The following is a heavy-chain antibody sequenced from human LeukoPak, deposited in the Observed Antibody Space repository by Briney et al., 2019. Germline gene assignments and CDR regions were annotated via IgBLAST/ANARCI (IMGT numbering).Heavy chain of an antibody. CDR1: GGTFSSYA. V-gene: IGHV1-69*13. J-gene: IGHJ6*03. Sequence: ASVKVSCKASGGTFSSYAISWVRQAPGQGLEWMGGIIPIFGTANYAQKFQGRVTITADESTSTAYMELSSLRSEDTAVYYCATKDPPVTTVVTLGYYYYYMDVWGKGTTVTVSS. CDR3: ATKDPPVTTVVTLGYYYYYMDV. CDR2: IIPIFGTA. D-gene: IGHD4-23*01.